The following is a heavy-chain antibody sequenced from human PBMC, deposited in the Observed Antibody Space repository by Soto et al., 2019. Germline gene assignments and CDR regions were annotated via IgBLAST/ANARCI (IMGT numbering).Heavy chain of an antibody. Sequence: SETLSLTCTVSGGSISSSSYYWGWIRQPPGKGLEWIGSIYYSGSTYYNPSLKSRVTISVDTSKNQFSLKLSSVTAADTAVYYCATHFLSGSLPYWGQGTLVTVSS. CDR1: GGSISSSSYY. CDR2: IYYSGST. J-gene: IGHJ4*02. V-gene: IGHV4-39*01. CDR3: ATHFLSGSLPY. D-gene: IGHD3-10*01.